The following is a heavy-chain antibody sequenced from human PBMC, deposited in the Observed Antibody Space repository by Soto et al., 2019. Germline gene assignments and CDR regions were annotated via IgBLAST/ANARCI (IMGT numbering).Heavy chain of an antibody. Sequence: SETLSLTCAVYGGSFSGYYWSWIRQPPGKGLEWIGEINHSGSTNYNPSLKSRVTISVDTSKNQFSLKLSSVTAADTAVYYCARGRKKMDIVVVPAAIWSGSWFDPWGQGTLVTVSS. CDR3: ARGRKKMDIVVVPAAIWSGSWFDP. CDR2: INHSGST. CDR1: GGSFSGYY. V-gene: IGHV4-34*01. J-gene: IGHJ5*02. D-gene: IGHD2-2*03.